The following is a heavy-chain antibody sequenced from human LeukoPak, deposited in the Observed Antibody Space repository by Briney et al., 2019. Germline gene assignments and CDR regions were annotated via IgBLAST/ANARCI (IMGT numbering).Heavy chain of an antibody. CDR2: ILYDGSNK. CDR3: ARDNIVGATTPAGDFQH. D-gene: IGHD1-26*01. Sequence: LPGRSLRLSCAASGFTFSTYGLHWVRQAPGKGLEWVAVILYDGSNKYYADSVKGRFTISRDNSKNTLYLEMNSLRAEDTAVYYCARDNIVGATTPAGDFQHWGQGTLVTVSS. V-gene: IGHV3-30-3*01. CDR1: GFTFSTYG. J-gene: IGHJ1*01.